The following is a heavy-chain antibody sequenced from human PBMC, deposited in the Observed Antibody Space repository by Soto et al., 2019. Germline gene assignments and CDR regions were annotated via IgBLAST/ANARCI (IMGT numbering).Heavy chain of an antibody. CDR2: IKQDGSEG. J-gene: IGHJ6*03. CDR3: ARVGTTMTTVTRSGYYMDV. CDR1: GFTFGSYW. Sequence: EVQLVESGGGLVQPGGSLRLSCAASGFTFGSYWMSWVRQAPGKGLEWVANIKQDGSEGYYADSVKGRFTISRDNAKNLLYLQMNSLSAEDTAVYYCARVGTTMTTVTRSGYYMDVWGKGTTVTVSS. V-gene: IGHV3-7*01. D-gene: IGHD4-4*01.